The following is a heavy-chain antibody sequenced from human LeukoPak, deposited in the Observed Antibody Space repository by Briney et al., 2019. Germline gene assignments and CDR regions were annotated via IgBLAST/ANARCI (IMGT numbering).Heavy chain of an antibody. CDR1: GGSISSYY. D-gene: IGHD2-15*01. CDR2: IYHSGST. CDR3: ARDSRYTLDY. J-gene: IGHJ4*02. Sequence: SETLSLTCTVSGGSISSYYWSWIRQAPGKGLEWIGYIYHSGSTNYNPSIKSRVIISVDTSKNQFSLKLSSVTAADTAVYYCARDSRYTLDYWGQGTLVTVSS. V-gene: IGHV4-59*12.